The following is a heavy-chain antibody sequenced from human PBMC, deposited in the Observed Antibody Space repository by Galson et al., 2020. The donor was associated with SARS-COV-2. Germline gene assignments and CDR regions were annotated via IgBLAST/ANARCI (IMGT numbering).Heavy chain of an antibody. D-gene: IGHD3-9*01. J-gene: IGHJ6*02. CDR2: ISYDGSNK. Sequence: GESLKISCAASGFTFSSYGMHWVRQAPGKGLEWVAVISYDGSNKYYADSVKGRFTISRDNSKNTLYLQMNSLRAEDTAVYYCARDQTYYDIWAVYFPGRGYYYYDGMDVWGQGTTVTVSS. CDR3: ARDQTYYDIWAVYFPGRGYYYYDGMDV. CDR1: GFTFSSYG. V-gene: IGHV3-30*03.